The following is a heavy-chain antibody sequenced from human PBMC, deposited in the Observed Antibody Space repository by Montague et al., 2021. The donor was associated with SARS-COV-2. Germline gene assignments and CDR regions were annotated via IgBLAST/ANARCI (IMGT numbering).Heavy chain of an antibody. CDR2: ITGSGGTT. J-gene: IGHJ4*02. CDR3: AKHQTGTTPFDY. Sequence: SLRLSCAASGFTFSSYAMSWVRQAPGKGLEWVSEITGSGGTTYYADSVKGRFTISRDNSKYTLFLQMHSLRAEDTAIYYCAKHQTGTTPFDYWGQGTLVTVSS. V-gene: IGHV3-23*01. CDR1: GFTFSSYA. D-gene: IGHD1-7*01.